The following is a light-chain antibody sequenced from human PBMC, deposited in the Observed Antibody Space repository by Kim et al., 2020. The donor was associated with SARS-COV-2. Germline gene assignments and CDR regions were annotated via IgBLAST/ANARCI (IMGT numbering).Light chain of an antibody. Sequence: GQSITISCPGTSSHVGGYNYVSWYQQHPGKAPKLMIYDVSNRPSGVSNRFSGSKSGNTASLTISGLQAEDEADYYCSSYTSSSTRVFGGGTQLTVL. CDR3: SSYTSSSTRV. CDR2: DVS. V-gene: IGLV2-14*03. J-gene: IGLJ3*02. CDR1: SSHVGGYNY.